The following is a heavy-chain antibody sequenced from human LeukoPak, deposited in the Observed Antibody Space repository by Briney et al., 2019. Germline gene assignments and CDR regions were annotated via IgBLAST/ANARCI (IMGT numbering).Heavy chain of an antibody. CDR2: INPNSGGT. Sequence: ASVKVSCTASGYTFIGYYTHWVRQAPGQGLEWMGWINPNSGGTNYAQKFQGRVTMTRDTSISTAYMELSRLRSDDTAVYYCASNREYCGGDCYSYDAFDIWGQGTMVTVSS. CDR1: GYTFIGYY. D-gene: IGHD2-21*01. V-gene: IGHV1-2*02. J-gene: IGHJ3*02. CDR3: ASNREYCGGDCYSYDAFDI.